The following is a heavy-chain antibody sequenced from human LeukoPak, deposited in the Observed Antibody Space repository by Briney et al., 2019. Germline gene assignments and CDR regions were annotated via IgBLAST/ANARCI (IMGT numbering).Heavy chain of an antibody. D-gene: IGHD2-21*01. CDR3: ARTIPGDDAFDI. CDR1: GYSISSGYY. J-gene: IGHJ3*02. Sequence: SETLSLTCTVSGYSISSGYYWGWIRQPPGKGLEWIGNIYHSGSTYYNPSLKSRVTISVDTSKNQFSLKLSSVTAADTAVYYCARTIPGDDAFDIWGQGTMVTVSS. CDR2: IYHSGST. V-gene: IGHV4-38-2*02.